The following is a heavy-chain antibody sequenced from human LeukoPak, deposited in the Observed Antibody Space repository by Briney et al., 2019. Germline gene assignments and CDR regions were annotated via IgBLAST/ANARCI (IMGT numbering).Heavy chain of an antibody. V-gene: IGHV3-48*03. CDR3: VRDGGTRLKYSYGYGDY. D-gene: IGHD5-18*01. CDR2: ISSSGDTI. J-gene: IGHJ4*02. CDR1: GFTLSSYE. Sequence: PGGSLTLSCAASGFTLSSYEMNWVRQAPGKGREWVSYISSSGDTIYYADSVKGRFTISRDNAKNSLYLQMNSLRVEDTAVYYCVRDGGTRLKYSYGYGDYWGQGTLVTVSS.